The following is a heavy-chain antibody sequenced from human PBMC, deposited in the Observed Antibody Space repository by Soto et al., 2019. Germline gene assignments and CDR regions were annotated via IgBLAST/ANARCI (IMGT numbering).Heavy chain of an antibody. CDR3: ARAKGVVPAAIVEEYYYYGMDV. CDR1: GFTFSSSS. V-gene: IGHV3-21*01. J-gene: IGHJ6*02. Sequence: PGGSLRLSCAASGFTFSSSSMNCVRQAPGKGLEWVSSISSSISYIYYADSVKGRFTISRDNAKNSLYLQMNSLRAEDTAVYYCARAKGVVPAAIVEEYYYYGMDVGGQGTTVTVSS. CDR2: ISSSISYI. D-gene: IGHD2-2*02.